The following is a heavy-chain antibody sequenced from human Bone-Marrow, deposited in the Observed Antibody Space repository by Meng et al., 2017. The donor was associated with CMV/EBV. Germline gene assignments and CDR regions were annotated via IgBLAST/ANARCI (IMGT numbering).Heavy chain of an antibody. CDR2: ISSSGSTI. CDR1: GFTFSSYS. CDR3: ARYPLGMGVWYFQH. V-gene: IGHV3-48*04. D-gene: IGHD2-8*02. Sequence: GESLKISCAASGFTFSSYSMNWVRQAPGKGLEWVSYISSSGSTIYYADSVKGRFTISRDNAKNSLYLQMNSLRAEDTAVYYCARYPLGMGVWYFQHWGQGTLVTGSS. J-gene: IGHJ1*01.